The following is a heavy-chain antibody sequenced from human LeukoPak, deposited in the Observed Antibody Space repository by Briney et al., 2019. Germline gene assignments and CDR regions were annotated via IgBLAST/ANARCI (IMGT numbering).Heavy chain of an antibody. V-gene: IGHV1-18*01. CDR2: ISAYNGNT. CDR3: ARDWEMATITGGAFDI. Sequence: ASVKVSCKAPGYTFTSYGISWVRQAPGQGLEWMGWISAYNGNTNYAQKLQGRVTMTTDTSTSTAHMELRSLRSDDTAVYYCARDWEMATITGGAFDIWGQGTMVTVSS. J-gene: IGHJ3*02. D-gene: IGHD5-24*01. CDR1: GYTFTSYG.